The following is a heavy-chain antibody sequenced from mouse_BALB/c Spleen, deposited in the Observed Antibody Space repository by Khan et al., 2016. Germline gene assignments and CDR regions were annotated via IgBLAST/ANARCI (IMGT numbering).Heavy chain of an antibody. D-gene: IGHD2-3*01. CDR1: GYTFTSYW. CDR3: ARGADGYYSLDY. Sequence: QVQLQQSGAELARPGASVKLSCEASGYTFTSYWMQWVKQRPGQGLEWIGAIYPGDGDTRYTQKFKGKATLTADKSSSTAYMQLSSLASEDSAVYYCARGADGYYSLDYWGQGTSVTVSS. J-gene: IGHJ4*01. CDR2: IYPGDGDT. V-gene: IGHV1-87*01.